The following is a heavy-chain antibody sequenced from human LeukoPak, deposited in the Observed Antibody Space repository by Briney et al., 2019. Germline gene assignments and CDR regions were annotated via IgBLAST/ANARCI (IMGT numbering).Heavy chain of an antibody. CDR3: ARDRRYYGSGSHPYYFDY. CDR1: GFTFSSYG. CDR2: ISSSSSTI. J-gene: IGHJ4*02. Sequence: PGGSLRLSCAASGFTFSSYGMTWVRQAPGKGLEWVSYISSSSSTIYYADSVKGRFTISRDNAKNSLYLQMNSLRAEDTAVYYCARDRRYYGSGSHPYYFDYWGQGTLVTVSS. V-gene: IGHV3-48*04. D-gene: IGHD3-10*01.